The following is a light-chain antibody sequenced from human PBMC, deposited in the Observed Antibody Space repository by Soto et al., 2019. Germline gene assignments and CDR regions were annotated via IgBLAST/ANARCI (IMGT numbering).Light chain of an antibody. Sequence: VVLTQSPGTLSLSPGERATLPCRASQSISGNYLAWYQHKPGQAPRLLIYGASSRATGIPDRFSGSGSGTDFTPTIRRLEPEDFAVYYGQRYGDSLTWTFCQLTKVDMK. J-gene: IGKJ1*01. V-gene: IGKV3-20*01. CDR1: QSISGNY. CDR2: GAS. CDR3: QRYGDSLTWT.